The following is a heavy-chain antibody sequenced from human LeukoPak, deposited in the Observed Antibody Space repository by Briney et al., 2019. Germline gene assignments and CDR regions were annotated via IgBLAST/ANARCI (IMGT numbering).Heavy chain of an antibody. V-gene: IGHV3-7*01. D-gene: IGHD3-10*01. Sequence: GGSLRLSCAGSGFTFSGYWMNWVRQIPGKGLEWAAIIKQDGSEQFYVDSVKGRFTISRDNAKSSLYLQMNSLRDEDTAVYYCGRAPNYSGSGSFFSDYWGQGTLVTVSS. J-gene: IGHJ4*02. CDR3: GRAPNYSGSGSFFSDY. CDR2: IKQDGSEQ. CDR1: GFTFSGYW.